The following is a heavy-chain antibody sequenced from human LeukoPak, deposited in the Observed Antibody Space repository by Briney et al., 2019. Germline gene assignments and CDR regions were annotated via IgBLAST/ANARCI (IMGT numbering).Heavy chain of an antibody. Sequence: SVKVSCKASGGTFSSYAISWVRQALGQGLEWMGGIIPIFGTANYAQKFQGRVTITADESTSTAYMELSSLRSEDTAVYYCAVIAAAAATNFDYWGQGTLVTVSS. V-gene: IGHV1-69*01. CDR3: AVIAAAAATNFDY. CDR1: GGTFSSYA. J-gene: IGHJ4*02. CDR2: IIPIFGTA. D-gene: IGHD6-13*01.